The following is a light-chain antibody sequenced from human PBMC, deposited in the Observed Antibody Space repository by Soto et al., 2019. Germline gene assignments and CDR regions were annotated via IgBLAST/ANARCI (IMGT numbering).Light chain of an antibody. CDR2: EVS. CDR1: SSDVGGYNY. CDR3: SSYTSSGLYV. J-gene: IGLJ1*01. V-gene: IGLV2-14*01. Sequence: SALTQPASVSGSPGQSITISCTGTSSDVGGYNYVSWYQQHPGKAPKLIIYEVSNRPSGVSNLFSGSKSGNTASLTISGLQAEDEADYYCSSYTSSGLYVFGTGTKLTVL.